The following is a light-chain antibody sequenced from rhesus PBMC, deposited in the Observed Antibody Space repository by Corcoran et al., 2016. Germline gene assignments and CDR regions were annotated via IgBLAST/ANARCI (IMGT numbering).Light chain of an antibody. CDR2: AAS. CDR3: QQYNSAPLT. J-gene: IGKJ4*01. CDR1: QGISSY. V-gene: IGKV1-28*02. Sequence: DIQMTQSPSSLSASVGDTVTITCRASQGISSYLNWFQQKPGKAPKLLIYAASSLESGVPSRFSGSGSGTDCTLTISSLQPEDFVSYYCQQYNSAPLTFGGGTKVEIK.